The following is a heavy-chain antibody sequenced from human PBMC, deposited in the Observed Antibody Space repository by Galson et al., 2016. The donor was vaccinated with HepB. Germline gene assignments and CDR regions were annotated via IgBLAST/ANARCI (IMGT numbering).Heavy chain of an antibody. CDR2: ITNSGTI. J-gene: IGHJ4*02. V-gene: IGHV4-34*01. D-gene: IGHD5-12*01. CDR1: GDSITNDAYYY. CDR3: ARGRYGGAAS. Sequence: ETLSLTCSVSGDSITNDAYYYWTWIRHHPGKGLEWIGEITNSGTINYSPSLKSRVTISADTSKNQFSLKVSSVTAADTAMYYCARGRYGGAASWGQGTLVIVSS.